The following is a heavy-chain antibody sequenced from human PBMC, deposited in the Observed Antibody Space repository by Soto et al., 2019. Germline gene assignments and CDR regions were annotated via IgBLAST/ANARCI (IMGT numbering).Heavy chain of an antibody. J-gene: IGHJ4*02. Sequence: QVQVVESGGGVVQPGRSLRLSCAASGFTIRTYAVHWVRQAPGKGLECVAVISHDGSNTDYGDSVKGRFTISRDNSKSTLSLQMNSLRPEDTGVYYCAKDAGSTEYFFASWGQGTLVSVSS. CDR1: GFTIRTYA. V-gene: IGHV3-30*18. CDR3: AKDAGSTEYFFAS. CDR2: ISHDGSNT.